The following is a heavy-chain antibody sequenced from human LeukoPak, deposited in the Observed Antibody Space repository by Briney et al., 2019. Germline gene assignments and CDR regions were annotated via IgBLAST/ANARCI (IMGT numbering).Heavy chain of an antibody. V-gene: IGHV3-21*01. CDR3: ARDRYCSSTSCYADNYYGMDV. CDR2: ISSSSSYI. J-gene: IGHJ6*04. CDR1: GFPFSSYS. D-gene: IGHD2-2*01. Sequence: GGSLRLSCAASGFPFSSYSMHWVREASGKGLEWVSSISSSSSYIYYADSVKGRFTISRDNAKNSLYLQMNSLRAEDTAVYYCARDRYCSSTSCYADNYYGMDVWGKGTTVTVSS.